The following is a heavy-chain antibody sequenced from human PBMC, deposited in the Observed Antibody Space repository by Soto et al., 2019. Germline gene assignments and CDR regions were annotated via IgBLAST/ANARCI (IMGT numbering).Heavy chain of an antibody. V-gene: IGHV3-21*01. CDR2: ISSSSSYI. CDR1: GFTFSSYS. Sequence: LRLSCAASGFTFSSYSMNWVRQAPGKGLEWVSSISSSSSYIYYADSVKGRFTISRDNAKNSLYLQMNSLRAEDTAVYYCARDNYDFWSVYYAYYYYGMDVCGQGTTFTVP. CDR3: ARDNYDFWSVYYAYYYYGMDV. D-gene: IGHD3-3*01. J-gene: IGHJ6*02.